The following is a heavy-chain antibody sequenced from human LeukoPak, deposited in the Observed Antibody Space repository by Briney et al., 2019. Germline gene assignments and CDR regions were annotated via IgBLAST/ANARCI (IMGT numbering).Heavy chain of an antibody. J-gene: IGHJ4*02. CDR1: GFTFSSYA. V-gene: IGHV3-23*01. CDR3: AKDWGYSYGFFDY. Sequence: GGSLRLSCAASGFTFSSYAMSWVRQAPGKGLEWVSAISGSGVSTYHADSVKGRFTISRDNSKNTLYLQMNSLRAEDTAVYYCAKDWGYSYGFFDYWGQGTLVTVSS. CDR2: ISGSGVST. D-gene: IGHD5-18*01.